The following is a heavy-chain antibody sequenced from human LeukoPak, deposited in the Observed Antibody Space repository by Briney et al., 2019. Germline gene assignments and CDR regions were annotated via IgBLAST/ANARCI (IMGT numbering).Heavy chain of an antibody. V-gene: IGHV1-8*01. Sequence: GASVKVSYKASGYTFTSYDINWVRQATGQGLEWMGWMNPNSGNTGYAQKFQGRATMTRNTSISTAYMELSSLRSEDTAVYYCATSGDYYYDSSGYQNWFDPWGQGTLVTVSS. D-gene: IGHD3-22*01. CDR1: GYTFTSYD. CDR3: ATSGDYYYDSSGYQNWFDP. CDR2: MNPNSGNT. J-gene: IGHJ5*02.